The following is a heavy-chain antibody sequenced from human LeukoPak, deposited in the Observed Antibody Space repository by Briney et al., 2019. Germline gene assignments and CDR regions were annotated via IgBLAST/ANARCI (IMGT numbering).Heavy chain of an antibody. V-gene: IGHV4-38-2*01. CDR2: IYHSGST. D-gene: IGHD6-19*01. CDR1: GYSISGGYY. J-gene: IGHJ4*02. Sequence: SETLSLTCAVSGYSISGGYYWGWIRPPPGKGLEWIGSIYHSGSTYYNPSLKSRVTISVDTSKNQFSLKLSSVTAADTAVYYCATDPGIAVAGPGYWGQGTLVTVSS. CDR3: ATDPGIAVAGPGY.